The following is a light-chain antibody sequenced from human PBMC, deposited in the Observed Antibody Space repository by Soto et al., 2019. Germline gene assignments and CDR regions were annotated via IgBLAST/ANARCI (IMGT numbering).Light chain of an antibody. Sequence: EIQMTQSPSSLSASVGDRVTITCRASQGISTYLNWYQQKPGKAPKLLIYAASSLQSGVPSRFSGSGSETDFTLTISSLQPEDFATYSCHQSYSSTWTFGQGTKVDIK. J-gene: IGKJ1*01. V-gene: IGKV1-39*01. CDR3: HQSYSSTWT. CDR1: QGISTY. CDR2: AAS.